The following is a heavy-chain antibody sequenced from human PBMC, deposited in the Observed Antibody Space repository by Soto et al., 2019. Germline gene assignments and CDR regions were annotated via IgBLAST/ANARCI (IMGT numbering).Heavy chain of an antibody. J-gene: IGHJ6*02. V-gene: IGHV3-74*01. Sequence: GSLRLSCAASVFTFSSYWMHWVRQAPGKGLVWVSRINSDGSSTSYADSVKGRFTISRDNAKNTLYLQMNSLRAEDTAVYYCARLYSSSWTAYYYGMDVWGQGTTVTVSS. CDR2: INSDGSST. D-gene: IGHD6-13*01. CDR1: VFTFSSYW. CDR3: ARLYSSSWTAYYYGMDV.